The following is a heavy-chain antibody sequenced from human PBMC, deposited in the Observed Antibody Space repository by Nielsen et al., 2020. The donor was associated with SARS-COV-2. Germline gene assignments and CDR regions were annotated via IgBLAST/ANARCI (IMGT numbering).Heavy chain of an antibody. J-gene: IGHJ4*02. CDR3: AKQPGLYGIAAAGTNY. V-gene: IGHV3-30*02. CDR1: GFTFSSYG. CDR2: IRYDGSNK. Sequence: GESLKISCAASGFTFSSYGMHWVRQAPGKGLEWVAFIRYDGSNKYYADSVTGRFTISRDNSKNTLYLQMNSLRAEDTAVYYCAKQPGLYGIAAAGTNYWGQGTLVTVSS. D-gene: IGHD6-13*01.